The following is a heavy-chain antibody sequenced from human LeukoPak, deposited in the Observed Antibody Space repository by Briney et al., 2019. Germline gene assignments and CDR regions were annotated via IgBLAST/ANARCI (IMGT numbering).Heavy chain of an antibody. J-gene: IGHJ6*03. CDR1: GFTFSPYW. V-gene: IGHV3-74*01. D-gene: IGHD3-10*01. CDR3: ARERGSYYMDV. Sequence: GGSLRLSCAASGFTFSPYWMHWVRQAPGKALVWVSRIKSDGSTNYADSVKGRFTISRDNAKNTLYLQMNSLSSEDTAVYYCARERGSYYMDVWGKGTTVTVSS. CDR2: IKSDGST.